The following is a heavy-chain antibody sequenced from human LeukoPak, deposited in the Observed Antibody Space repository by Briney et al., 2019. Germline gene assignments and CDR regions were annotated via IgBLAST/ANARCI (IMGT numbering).Heavy chain of an antibody. V-gene: IGHV1-69*05. J-gene: IGHJ4*02. Sequence: SVKVSCKASGGTFSSYAISWVRQAPGQGLEWMGGIIPIFGTANYAQKFQSRVTITTDESTSTAYMELSSLRSEDTAVYYCARGRDHQRRLTPFDYWGQGTLVTVSS. D-gene: IGHD6-25*01. CDR1: GGTFSSYA. CDR2: IIPIFGTA. CDR3: ARGRDHQRRLTPFDY.